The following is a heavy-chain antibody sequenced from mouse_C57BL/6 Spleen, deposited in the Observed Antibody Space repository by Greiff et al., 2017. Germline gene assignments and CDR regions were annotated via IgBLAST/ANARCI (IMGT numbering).Heavy chain of an antibody. CDR3: ARPYCDYDEGYAMGY. J-gene: IGHJ4*01. V-gene: IGHV1-55*01. D-gene: IGHD2-4*01. CDR2: IYPGSGST. Sequence: VQLQQPGAELVKPGASVKMSCKASGYTFTSYWITWVKQRPGQGLEWIGDIYPGSGSTNYNEKFKSKATLSVDTSSSTAYMQLSSLTSEDSAVYYCARPYCDYDEGYAMGYWGQGTSVTVSS. CDR1: GYTFTSYW.